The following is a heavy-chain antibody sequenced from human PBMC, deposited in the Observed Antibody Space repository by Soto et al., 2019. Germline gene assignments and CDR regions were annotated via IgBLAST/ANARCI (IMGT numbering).Heavy chain of an antibody. CDR2: IYPGDSDT. CDR3: ARHLRPLSSGYDYYYYGMDV. Sequence: PGESLKISCKGSGYSFTSYWIGWVRQMPGKGLECMGIIYPGDSDTRYSPSFQGQVTISADKSISTAYLQWSSLKASDTVMYYCARHLRPLSSGYDYYYYGMDVWGQGTTVTVSS. J-gene: IGHJ6*02. D-gene: IGHD6-19*01. CDR1: GYSFTSYW. V-gene: IGHV5-51*01.